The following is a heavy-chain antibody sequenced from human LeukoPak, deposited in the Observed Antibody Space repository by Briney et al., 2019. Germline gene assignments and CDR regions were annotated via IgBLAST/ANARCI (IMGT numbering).Heavy chain of an antibody. CDR1: VYSFSSYA. J-gene: IGHJ4*02. CDR3: ASVYFGF. V-gene: IGHV1-18*01. CDR2: ISANNGNT. Sequence: ASVKVSCTASVYSFSSYAISWVRQAPGQGLEWMGWISANNGNTNYAQKLQGRVTMTTDTSTSTAYMELRSLRSDDTAVYYCASVYFGFWGQGTLVTVSS.